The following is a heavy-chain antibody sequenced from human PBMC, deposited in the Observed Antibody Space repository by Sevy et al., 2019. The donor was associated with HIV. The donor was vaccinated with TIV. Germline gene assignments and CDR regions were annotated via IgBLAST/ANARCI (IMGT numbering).Heavy chain of an antibody. D-gene: IGHD3-3*01. J-gene: IGHJ4*02. V-gene: IGHV3-23*01. Sequence: GGSLRLSCAASGFTFSSYAMSWVRQAPGKGLEWVSAISGSGGSTYYADSVKGRFTISRDNSKNTLYLQMNSLRVEDTAVYYCAKAQDFWSGYQYFDYWGQGTLVTVSS. CDR2: ISGSGGST. CDR3: AKAQDFWSGYQYFDY. CDR1: GFTFSSYA.